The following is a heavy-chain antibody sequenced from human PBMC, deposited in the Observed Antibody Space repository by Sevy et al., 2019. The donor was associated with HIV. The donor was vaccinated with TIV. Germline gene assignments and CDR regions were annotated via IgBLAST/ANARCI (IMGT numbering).Heavy chain of an antibody. D-gene: IGHD6-19*01. Sequence: GESLKISCAASGFTFSSYAMSWVRQAPGKGLEWVSANSGSGGSTYYADSVKGRFTISRDNSKNTLYLQMNSLRAEDTAVYYCAKGGQWLRGADYYYYMDVWGKGTTVTVSS. CDR2: NSGSGGST. V-gene: IGHV3-23*01. J-gene: IGHJ6*03. CDR3: AKGGQWLRGADYYYYMDV. CDR1: GFTFSSYA.